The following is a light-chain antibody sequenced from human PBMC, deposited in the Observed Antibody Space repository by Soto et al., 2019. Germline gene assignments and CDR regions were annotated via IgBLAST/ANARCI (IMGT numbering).Light chain of an antibody. J-gene: IGKJ3*01. CDR1: QGIGDD. V-gene: IGKV1-6*01. CDR3: QHEYNYPRT. Sequence: AIQMAQSPSSLSASVGDRVTMTCRASQGIGDDVVWYQQKPGKAPKLMIYGPTTLQPGVPSRFSGSGSETVFTLTINNLQPEHFETYYCQHEYNYPRTFGPGTKV. CDR2: GPT.